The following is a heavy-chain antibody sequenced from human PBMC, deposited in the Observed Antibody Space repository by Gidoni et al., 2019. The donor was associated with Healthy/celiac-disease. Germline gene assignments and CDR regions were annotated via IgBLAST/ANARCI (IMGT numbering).Heavy chain of an antibody. CDR2: ISGSGGST. CDR1: GFTFAAYA. V-gene: IGHV3-23*04. J-gene: IGHJ6*02. CDR3: AKDQIFGVVISYYYGMDV. D-gene: IGHD3-3*01. Sequence: EVQLVESGGGLVQPGGSLGLSCAASGFTFAAYARSWVRQAPGRGLEWVSAISGSGGSTYYADSVKGRFTISRDNSKNTLYLQMNSLRAEDTAVYYCAKDQIFGVVISYYYGMDVWGQGTTVTVSS.